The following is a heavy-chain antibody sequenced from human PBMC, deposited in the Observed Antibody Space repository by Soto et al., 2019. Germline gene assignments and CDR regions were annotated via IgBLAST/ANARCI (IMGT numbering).Heavy chain of an antibody. Sequence: ASVKVSCKAPGYTFTSYDINWVRQATGQGLEWMGWMNPNSGNTGYAQKFQGRVTMTRNTSISTAYMELSSLRSEDTAVYYCARFNWNYANWFDPWGQGTLVNVSS. CDR3: ARFNWNYANWFDP. CDR2: MNPNSGNT. D-gene: IGHD1-7*01. CDR1: GYTFTSYD. J-gene: IGHJ5*02. V-gene: IGHV1-8*01.